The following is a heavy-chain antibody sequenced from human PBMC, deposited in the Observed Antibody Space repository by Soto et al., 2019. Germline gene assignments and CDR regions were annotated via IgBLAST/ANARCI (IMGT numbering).Heavy chain of an antibody. CDR2: ISGSGGST. CDR3: AHLELAIWDSSGSFDY. Sequence: PVGSLRLSCAASGFTFSSYAMSWVRQAPGKGLEWVSAISGSGGSTYYADSVKGRFTISRDNSKNTLYLQMNSLRAEDTAVYYCAHLELAIWDSSGSFDYWGQGTLVTVSS. V-gene: IGHV3-23*01. J-gene: IGHJ4*02. CDR1: GFTFSSYA. D-gene: IGHD6-19*01.